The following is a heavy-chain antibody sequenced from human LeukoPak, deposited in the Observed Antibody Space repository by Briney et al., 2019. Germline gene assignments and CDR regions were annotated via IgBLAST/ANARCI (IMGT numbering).Heavy chain of an antibody. CDR2: IRSKAYGGTT. Sequence: PGGSLRLSCAASGFTFSSYAMSWVRQAPGKGLEWVGFIRSKAYGGTTEYAASVKGRFTISRDDSKSIAYLQMNSLKTEDTAVYYCTRDRGYCSSTSCSIDYWGQGTLVTVSS. V-gene: IGHV3-49*04. D-gene: IGHD2-2*01. CDR3: TRDRGYCSSTSCSIDY. J-gene: IGHJ4*02. CDR1: GFTFSSYA.